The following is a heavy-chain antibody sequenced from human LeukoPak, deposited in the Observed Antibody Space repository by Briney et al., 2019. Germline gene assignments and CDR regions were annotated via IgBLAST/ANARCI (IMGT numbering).Heavy chain of an antibody. Sequence: WGSLSLSCAASGFSFYGYAMIWVRQALGMGLEGVSALICSGGSTSYTDPGRVRFTISRDKSKNTLDLQRNSPRAEDTAVYYCAKDGVREYSGYDFGMHDSIGYSPHPLDYWGQGTLVTVSS. CDR2: LICSGGST. CDR1: GFSFYGYA. V-gene: IGHV3-23*01. J-gene: IGHJ4*02. D-gene: IGHD5-12*01. CDR3: AKDGVREYSGYDFGMHDSIGYSPHPLDY.